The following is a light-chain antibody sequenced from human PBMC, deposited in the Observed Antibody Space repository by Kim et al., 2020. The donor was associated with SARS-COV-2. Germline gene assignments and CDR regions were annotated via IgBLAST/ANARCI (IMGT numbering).Light chain of an antibody. CDR1: QSINRH. CDR3: LQTFTSPPWT. Sequence: VGEGVTIPCRASQSINRHLNWYQAKPGKAPKLLNYAASDLQAGVPSRFRGSGSGTDFSLAIISLQPEDFATYYSLQTFTSPPWTFGQGTKVDIK. V-gene: IGKV1-39*01. J-gene: IGKJ1*01. CDR2: AAS.